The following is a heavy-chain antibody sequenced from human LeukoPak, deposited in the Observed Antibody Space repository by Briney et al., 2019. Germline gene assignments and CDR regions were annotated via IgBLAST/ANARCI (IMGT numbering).Heavy chain of an antibody. D-gene: IGHD1-26*01. CDR3: ARHSGGTYYVNFDP. Sequence: SETMSLTCAVYGGSFSGYYWSWIRQPPGKGLEWIGEINHSRSTNYNPSLKSRVTISVDASKNQFSLKLSSVTAADTAVYYCARHSGGTYYVNFDPWGQGTLVTVSS. CDR2: INHSRST. V-gene: IGHV4-34*01. J-gene: IGHJ5*02. CDR1: GGSFSGYY.